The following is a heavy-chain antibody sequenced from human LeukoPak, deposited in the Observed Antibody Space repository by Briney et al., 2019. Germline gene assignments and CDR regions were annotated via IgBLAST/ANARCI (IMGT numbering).Heavy chain of an antibody. CDR3: TRDGSGWFQH. V-gene: IGHV3-69-1*02. CDR2: INSGTTT. CDR1: GYSFTSYW. J-gene: IGHJ1*01. D-gene: IGHD6-19*01. Sequence: GESLKISCKGSGYSFTSYWIGWVRQAPGKGLEWISYINSGTTTYYADFVKGRFTISRDNAKSSLYLQMNSLRAEDTAVYYCTRDGSGWFQHWGQGTLVTVSS.